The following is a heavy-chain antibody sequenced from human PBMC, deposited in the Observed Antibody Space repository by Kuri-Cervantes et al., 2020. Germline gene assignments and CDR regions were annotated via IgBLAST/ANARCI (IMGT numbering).Heavy chain of an antibody. Sequence: SETLSLTCTVSGGSISSSGYYWGWIRQPPGKGLEWIGGIYYSGSTYYNPSLKSRVTISVDTSKNQFSLKLSSVTAADTAVYYCARQRGSPSFDYWGQGTLVTVSS. J-gene: IGHJ4*02. CDR1: GGSISSSGYY. D-gene: IGHD6-13*01. CDR3: ARQRGSPSFDY. V-gene: IGHV4-39*01. CDR2: IYYSGST.